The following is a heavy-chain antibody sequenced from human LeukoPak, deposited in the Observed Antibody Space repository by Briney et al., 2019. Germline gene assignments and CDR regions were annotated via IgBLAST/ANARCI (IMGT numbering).Heavy chain of an antibody. J-gene: IGHJ4*02. Sequence: ASVKVSCTASGYTFTGYYMHWVRQAPGQGLEWMGWINPNSGGTNYAQKFQGRVTMTRDTSISTAYMELSRLRSDDTAVYYCARDYGSVAPPFDYWGQGTLVTVSS. CDR1: GYTFTGYY. D-gene: IGHD6-19*01. CDR3: ARDYGSVAPPFDY. CDR2: INPNSGGT. V-gene: IGHV1-2*02.